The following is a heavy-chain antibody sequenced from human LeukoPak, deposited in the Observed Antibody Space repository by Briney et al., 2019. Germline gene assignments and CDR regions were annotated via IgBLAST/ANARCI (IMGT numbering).Heavy chain of an antibody. J-gene: IGHJ4*02. CDR3: AKDLVYSSSWDSLFDY. Sequence: GSLRLSCAASGFTFDDYAMHWVRQAPGKGLEWVSLISGDGGSTYYADSVKGRFTISRDNSKNSLYLQMNSLRTEDTALYYCAKDLVYSSSWDSLFDYWGQGTLVTVSS. V-gene: IGHV3-43*02. CDR1: GFTFDDYA. CDR2: ISGDGGST. D-gene: IGHD6-13*01.